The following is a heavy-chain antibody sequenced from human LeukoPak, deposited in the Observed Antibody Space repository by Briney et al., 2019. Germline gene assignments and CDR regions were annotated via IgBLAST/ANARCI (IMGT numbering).Heavy chain of an antibody. CDR1: GGSFSGYY. V-gene: IGHV4-34*01. D-gene: IGHD4-17*01. CDR2: INHSGST. CDR3: ASSFGVTTYHNWFDP. Sequence: SETLSLTCAVYGGSFSGYYWSWIRQPPGKGLEWIGEINHSGSTNYNPSLKGRVTISVDTSKNQFSLKLSSVTAADTAVYYCASSFGVTTYHNWFDPWGQGTLVTVSS. J-gene: IGHJ5*02.